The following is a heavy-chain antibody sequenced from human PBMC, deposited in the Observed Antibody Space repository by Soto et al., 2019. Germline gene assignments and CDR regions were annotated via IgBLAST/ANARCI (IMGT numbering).Heavy chain of an antibody. CDR2: IYYSGST. CDR3: ARDSLYYYGSGRQSYYYYGMDV. Sequence: SETLSLTCTVSGGSISSGGYYWSWIRQHPGKGLEWIGYIYYSGSTYYNPSLKSRVTISVDTSKNQFSLKLSSVTAADTAVYYCARDSLYYYGSGRQSYYYYGMDVWGQGTTVTVSS. J-gene: IGHJ6*02. V-gene: IGHV4-30-4*08. CDR1: GGSISSGGYY. D-gene: IGHD3-10*01.